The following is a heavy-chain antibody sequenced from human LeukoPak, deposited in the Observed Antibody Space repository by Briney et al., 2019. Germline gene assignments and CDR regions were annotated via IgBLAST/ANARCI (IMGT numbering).Heavy chain of an antibody. CDR1: GFTFSSHW. D-gene: IGHD1-26*01. Sequence: GGSLRLSCAASGFTFSSHWMHWVRQASGKGLVWVSRISSDGTNTNYADSVKGRFTISRDNSKNTLYLQMNSLRAEDTAVYYCAKDWKRVGASTFDYWGQGTLVTVSS. J-gene: IGHJ4*02. CDR2: ISSDGTNT. V-gene: IGHV3-74*01. CDR3: AKDWKRVGASTFDY.